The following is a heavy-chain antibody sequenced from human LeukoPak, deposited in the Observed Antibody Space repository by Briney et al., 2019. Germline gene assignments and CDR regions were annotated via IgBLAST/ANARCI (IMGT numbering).Heavy chain of an antibody. CDR2: IYHSGST. V-gene: IGHV4-59*12. Sequence: SETLSLTCTVSGGSISSYYWNWIRQPPGKGLEWIGYIYHSGSTYYNPSLKSRVTISVDRSKNQFSLKLSSVTAADTAVYYCARAHYCSGGSCYIDYWGQGTLVTVSS. CDR1: GGSISSYY. CDR3: ARAHYCSGGSCYIDY. D-gene: IGHD2-15*01. J-gene: IGHJ4*02.